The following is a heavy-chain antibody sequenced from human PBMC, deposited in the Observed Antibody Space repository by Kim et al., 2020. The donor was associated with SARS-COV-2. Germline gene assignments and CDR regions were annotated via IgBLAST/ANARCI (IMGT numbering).Heavy chain of an antibody. J-gene: IGHJ6*02. Sequence: GESLKISCKGSGYSFTSYWISWVRQMPGKGLEWMGRIDPSDSYTNYSPSFQGHVTISADKSISTAYLQWSSLKASDTAMYYCAIHCPGGGGSCYHYYYGMDVWGQGTTVTVSS. CDR3: AIHCPGGGGSCYHYYYGMDV. V-gene: IGHV5-10-1*01. CDR1: GYSFTSYW. CDR2: IDPSDSYT. D-gene: IGHD2-15*01.